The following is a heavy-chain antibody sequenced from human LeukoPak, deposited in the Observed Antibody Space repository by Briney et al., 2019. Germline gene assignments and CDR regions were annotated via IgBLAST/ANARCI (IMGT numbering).Heavy chain of an antibody. Sequence: GGSLRLSCAASGFTVSSNYMSWVRQAPGKGLEWVSVIYSGGSTYYADSVKGRFTISRDNSKNTLYLQMNSLRAEDTAVYYCARDRVAVLGYYGSGSYSYNWFDPWGQGTLVTVSS. CDR3: ARDRVAVLGYYGSGSYSYNWFDP. CDR1: GFTVSSNY. J-gene: IGHJ5*02. V-gene: IGHV3-66*01. D-gene: IGHD3-10*01. CDR2: IYSGGST.